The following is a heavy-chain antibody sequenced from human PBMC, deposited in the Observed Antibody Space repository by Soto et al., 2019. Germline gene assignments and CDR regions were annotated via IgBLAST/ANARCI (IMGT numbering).Heavy chain of an antibody. CDR3: ARAWTATAGWANWFDR. CDR1: GGSISGEGYY. V-gene: IGHV4-31*01. J-gene: IGHJ5*02. D-gene: IGHD6-13*01. CDR2: IHYSGST. Sequence: QVQLQESGPGLVEPSQTLSLTCTVSGGSISGEGYYWSWIRQYSGRGLEWIGYIHYSGSTYYNPSHKSLVIISVDTSKTQFFLNLSSVTAADTAVYYCARAWTATAGWANWFDRWGQGTLVTVSS.